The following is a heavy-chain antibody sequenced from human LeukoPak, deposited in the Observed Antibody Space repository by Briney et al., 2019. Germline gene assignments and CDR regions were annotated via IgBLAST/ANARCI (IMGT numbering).Heavy chain of an antibody. V-gene: IGHV3-74*01. Sequence: PGGSLRLSCAASGFTFSSYWMHWVRQVPGKGLVWVSRINSDGSSTSYADSVKGRFTISRDNAKNTLYLQMNSLRAEDTAVYYCARAGATQFRYSSGWYPTWGQGTLVTVSS. CDR2: INSDGSST. CDR1: GFTFSSYW. D-gene: IGHD6-19*01. J-gene: IGHJ5*02. CDR3: ARAGATQFRYSSGWYPT.